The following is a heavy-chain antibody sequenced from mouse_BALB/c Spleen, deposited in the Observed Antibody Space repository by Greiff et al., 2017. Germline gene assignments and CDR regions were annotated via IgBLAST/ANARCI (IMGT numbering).Heavy chain of an antibody. CDR3: ARDPFAY. CDR1: GFTFSDYY. J-gene: IGHJ3*01. CDR2: ISDGGSYT. V-gene: IGHV5-4*02. Sequence: EVKLVESGGGLVKPGGSLKLSCAASGFTFSDYYMYWVRQTPEKRLEWVATISDGGSYTYYPDSVKGRFTISRDNAKNNLYLQMSSLKSDDTARYYCARDPFAYWGQGTLVTVSA.